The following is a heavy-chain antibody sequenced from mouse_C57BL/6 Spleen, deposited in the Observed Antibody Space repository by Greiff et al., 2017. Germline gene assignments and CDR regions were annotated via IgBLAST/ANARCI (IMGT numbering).Heavy chain of an antibody. CDR2: IWSGGST. Sequence: VQVVESGPGLVQPSQSLSITCTVSGFSLTSYGVHWVRQSPGQGLEWLGVIWSGGSTDYNAAFISRLSISKDNSKGQVFFKMHSLQADDTAIYYCARGDDYGWYFDVWGTGTTVTVSS. CDR1: GFSLTSYG. V-gene: IGHV2-2*01. J-gene: IGHJ1*03. CDR3: ARGDDYGWYFDV. D-gene: IGHD2-4*01.